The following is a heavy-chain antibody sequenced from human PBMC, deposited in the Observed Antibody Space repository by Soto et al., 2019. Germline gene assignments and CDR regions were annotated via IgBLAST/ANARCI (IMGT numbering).Heavy chain of an antibody. CDR1: GYTFTSYA. CDR2: INAGNGNT. CDR3: ARALPGYSSRIDSGFDY. Sequence: GASVKVSCKASGYTFTSYAMHWVRQAPGQRLEWMGWINAGNGNTKYSQKFQGRVTITRGTSASTAYMELSSLRSEDTAVYYCARALPGYSSRIDSGFDYWGQGTLVTVSS. D-gene: IGHD6-13*01. V-gene: IGHV1-3*01. J-gene: IGHJ4*02.